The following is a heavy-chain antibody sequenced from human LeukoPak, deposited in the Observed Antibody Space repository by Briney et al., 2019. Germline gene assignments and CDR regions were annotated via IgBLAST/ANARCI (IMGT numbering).Heavy chain of an antibody. J-gene: IGHJ4*02. CDR3: ASSRDGREGYFDY. CDR1: GGTFSSYA. Sequence: SVKVSCKASGGTFSSYAISWVRQAPGQGLGWMGRIIPILGIANYAQKFQGRVTITADKSTSTAYMELSSLRSEDTAVYYCASSRDGREGYFDYWGQGTLVTVSS. V-gene: IGHV1-69*04. D-gene: IGHD2-2*01. CDR2: IIPILGIA.